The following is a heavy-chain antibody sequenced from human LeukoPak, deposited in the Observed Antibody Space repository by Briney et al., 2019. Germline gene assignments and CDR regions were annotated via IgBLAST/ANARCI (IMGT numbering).Heavy chain of an antibody. D-gene: IGHD5-24*01. CDR1: GFTFSSYA. V-gene: IGHV3-21*01. Sequence: PGGSLRLSCAASGFTFSSYAMYWVRQAPGKGLEWVSSISSSRSYIYYADSVKGRFTISRDNANNSLYLQMNSLRAEDTAVYYCARDNSVRDEAWWFNPWGQGTLVTVSS. CDR2: ISSSRSYI. J-gene: IGHJ5*02. CDR3: ARDNSVRDEAWWFNP.